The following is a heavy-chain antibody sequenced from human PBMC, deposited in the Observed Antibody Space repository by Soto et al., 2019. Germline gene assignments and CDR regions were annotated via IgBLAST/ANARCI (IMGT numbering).Heavy chain of an antibody. CDR3: AKEFLPLGYCISTSCWENAFDI. Sequence: EVQLVESGGGLVQPGRSLRLSCAASGFTFDDYAMHWVRQAPGKGLEWVSGISWNSGSIGYADSVKGRFTISRDNAKNSLYLQMNSLRAEDTALYYCAKEFLPLGYCISTSCWENAFDIWGQGTMVTVSS. V-gene: IGHV3-9*01. CDR2: ISWNSGSI. J-gene: IGHJ3*02. D-gene: IGHD2-2*01. CDR1: GFTFDDYA.